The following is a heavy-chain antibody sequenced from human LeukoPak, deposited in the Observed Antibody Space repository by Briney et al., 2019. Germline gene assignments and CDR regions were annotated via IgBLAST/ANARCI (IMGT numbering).Heavy chain of an antibody. J-gene: IGHJ4*02. CDR3: ARDVGGSLDS. CDR1: GFTFTTYW. V-gene: IGHV3-7*01. D-gene: IGHD1-26*01. Sequence: GGSLRLSCAASGFTFTTYWMAWVRQAPGKGLEWVANIKGDESAKHQADSVKGRITISRDNAQNSVYLQMSSLRVEDTAVYYCARDVGGSLDSWGQGTLVTVSS. CDR2: IKGDESAK.